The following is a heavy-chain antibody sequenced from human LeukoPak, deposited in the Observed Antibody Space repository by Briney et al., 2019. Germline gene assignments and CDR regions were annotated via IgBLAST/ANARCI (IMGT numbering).Heavy chain of an antibody. J-gene: IGHJ4*02. Sequence: PGGSLRLSCAASGFTFSDYYMSWIRQAPGKGLEWVSYISSSGSTKYYADSVKGRFTISRDNAKNSLYLQMNSLRAEDTAVYYCAKWEGYSSSWYYFDYWGQGTLVTVSS. CDR3: AKWEGYSSSWYYFDY. D-gene: IGHD6-13*01. V-gene: IGHV3-11*01. CDR2: ISSSGSTK. CDR1: GFTFSDYY.